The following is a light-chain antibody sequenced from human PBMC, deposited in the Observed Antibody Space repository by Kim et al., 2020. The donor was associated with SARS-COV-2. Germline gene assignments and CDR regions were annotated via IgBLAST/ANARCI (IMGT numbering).Light chain of an antibody. J-gene: IGLJ2*01. CDR3: QSYDSSLSGGV. CDR1: SSNIGAGYD. CDR2: GNS. Sequence: QSVLTQPPSVSAAPGQRVTISCTGSSSNIGAGYDVHWYQQLPGTAPKLLIYGNSNRPSGVPDRFSGSKSGTSASLAITGLLAEDEADYYCQSYDSSLSGGVFGGGTQLTVL. V-gene: IGLV1-40*01.